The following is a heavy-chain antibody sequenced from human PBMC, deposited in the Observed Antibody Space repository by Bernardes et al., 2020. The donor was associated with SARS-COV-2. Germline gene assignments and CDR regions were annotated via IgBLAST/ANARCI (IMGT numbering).Heavy chain of an antibody. D-gene: IGHD4-17*01. V-gene: IGHV1-2*02. J-gene: IGHJ6*03. CDR1: GYTFTGHY. CDR2: INPHSRGT. CDR3: ARVVTRTNRTTSAYYMDV. Sequence: ASVKVSCKTSGYTFTGHYLHWVRQAPGQGLEWMGWINPHSRGTNYAQKFQGRVALTRDTSINTAYMELSRLRSDDTAVYFCARVVTRTNRTTSAYYMDVWGKGTTVTVSS.